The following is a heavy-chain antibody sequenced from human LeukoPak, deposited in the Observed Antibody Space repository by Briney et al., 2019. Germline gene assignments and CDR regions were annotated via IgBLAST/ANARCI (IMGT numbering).Heavy chain of an antibody. D-gene: IGHD1-14*01. Sequence: GGSLRLSCAASGFTFSSYWMSWVRQAPGKGLEWVANIKQDGSEKYYVDSVKGRFTISRDNAKNSLYLQMNSLRAEDTAVYYCAKGGKGYYFDYWGQGTLVTVSS. V-gene: IGHV3-7*01. CDR1: GFTFSSYW. CDR2: IKQDGSEK. J-gene: IGHJ4*02. CDR3: AKGGKGYYFDY.